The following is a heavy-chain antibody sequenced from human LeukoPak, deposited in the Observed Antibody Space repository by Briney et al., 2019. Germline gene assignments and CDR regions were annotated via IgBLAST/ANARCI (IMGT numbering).Heavy chain of an antibody. Sequence: GGSLRLSCAASGFTFSNYAMSWVRQAPGKGLEWVSAITGSGATTYSADSVKGRFSISRDNSMNTLYLQMNSLRAEDTAVYYCTQHSGTSGGYRFFYWGQGTLVTVSS. D-gene: IGHD3-10*01. CDR1: GFTFSNYA. V-gene: IGHV3-23*01. J-gene: IGHJ4*02. CDR3: TQHSGTSGGYRFFY. CDR2: ITGSGATT.